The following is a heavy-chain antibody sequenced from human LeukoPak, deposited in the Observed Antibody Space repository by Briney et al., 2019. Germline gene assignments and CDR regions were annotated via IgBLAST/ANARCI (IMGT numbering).Heavy chain of an antibody. Sequence: GGSLRLSCVVSGFTLNDYGIHWVRQPPGGGLEWVAFVRYDGSETYFGDSVKGRFTISRDNAANTLFLQMSSLRAEDTAVYYCAREKDDHGDPGPLDAWGQGDLVTVSS. CDR3: AREKDDHGDPGPLDA. J-gene: IGHJ5*02. CDR1: GFTLNDYG. CDR2: VRYDGSET. V-gene: IGHV3-30*02. D-gene: IGHD4-17*01.